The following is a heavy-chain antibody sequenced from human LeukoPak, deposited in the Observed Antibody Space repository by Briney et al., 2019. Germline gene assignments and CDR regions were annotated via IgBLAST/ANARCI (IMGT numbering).Heavy chain of an antibody. D-gene: IGHD3-10*01. CDR2: VKDDGSET. J-gene: IGHJ4*02. V-gene: IGHV3-7*04. CDR3: ARDEGS. Sequence: GGSLRLSCAASGFTFSTSWMNWVRQAPGKGLEWVANVKDDGSETNYVDSVKGRFTISRDNAENSIYLQMNSLRVEDTAVYYCARDEGSWGQGTLVTVSS. CDR1: GFTFSTSW.